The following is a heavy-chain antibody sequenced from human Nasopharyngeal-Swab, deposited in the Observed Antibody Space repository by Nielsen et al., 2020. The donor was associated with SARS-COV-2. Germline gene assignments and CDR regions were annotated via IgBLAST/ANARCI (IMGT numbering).Heavy chain of an antibody. D-gene: IGHD2-2*03. V-gene: IGHV4-61*02. CDR3: ARGRLDLGDY. Sequence: SETLSLTCTVSGDSISSGNYYWSWIRQPAGKGLEWIGSMYVSGSTNYNPSLKSRVTMSVDTSKNQFSLKLRSVTAADTAVYYCARGRLDLGDYWGQGTLVTVSS. J-gene: IGHJ4*02. CDR1: GDSISSGNYY. CDR2: MYVSGST.